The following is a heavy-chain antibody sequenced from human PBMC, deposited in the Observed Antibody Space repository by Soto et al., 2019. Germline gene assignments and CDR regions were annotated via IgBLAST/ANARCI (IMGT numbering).Heavy chain of an antibody. D-gene: IGHD2-15*01. V-gene: IGHV4-39*01. J-gene: IGHJ4*02. CDR2: IYYSGRT. CDR3: ARHTPAISISDH. CDR1: GGSISSSSYY. Sequence: QLQLQESGPGLVKPSETLSLTCTVSGGSISSSSYYWGWIRQPPGKGLEWIGSIYYSGRTYYNPSPKSRVTISVDTSRNQFSLKLSSVTAADTAVYYCARHTPAISISDHWGQGTLVTVSS.